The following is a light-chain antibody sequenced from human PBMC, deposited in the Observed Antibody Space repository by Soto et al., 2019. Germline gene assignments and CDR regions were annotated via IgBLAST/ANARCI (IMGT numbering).Light chain of an antibody. V-gene: IGLV2-23*03. Sequence: QSALTQPASVSGSPGQAITISCTGTSSDVGSYNLVSWYQQHPGKAPKLMIYEGSKRPSGVSNRFSGSKSGNTASLTISGLQAEDEAEYYCCSDAGSSTVVLGGGTKRTVL. CDR1: SSDVGSYNL. J-gene: IGLJ2*01. CDR3: CSDAGSSTVV. CDR2: EGS.